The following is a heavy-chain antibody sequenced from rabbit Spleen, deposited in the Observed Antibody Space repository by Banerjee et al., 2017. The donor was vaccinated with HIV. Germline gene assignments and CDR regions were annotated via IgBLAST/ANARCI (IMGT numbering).Heavy chain of an antibody. D-gene: IGHD4-1*01. J-gene: IGHJ3*01. CDR1: GFTLSNFW. CDR2: IYPIIQTT. CDR3: ARAIVPWLGLTRLDL. V-gene: IGHV1S7*01. Sequence: QLEESAGGLVQPGGSLKLSCKASGFTLSNFWLNWVRQAPGKGLEWIGIIYPIIQTTYYANWVNGRFTISSDNAQNTVDLKMTSLTAADTATYFCARAIVPWLGLTRLDLWGQGTLVTVS.